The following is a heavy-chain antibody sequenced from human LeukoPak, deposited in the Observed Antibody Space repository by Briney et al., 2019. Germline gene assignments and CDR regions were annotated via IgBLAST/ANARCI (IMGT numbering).Heavy chain of an antibody. CDR2: LYNTGST. CDR1: GGSISRYY. CDR3: ARGVTSPLDAFDI. D-gene: IGHD1-26*01. V-gene: IGHV4-59*01. Sequence: SETLSLTCTVSGGSISRYYWIWMRQPPGKGLEWIGYLYNTGSTNYNPSLKSRLTISVDMSKNQLSLKLSSVTAADTAVYYCARGVTSPLDAFDIWGQGTMVTVSS. J-gene: IGHJ3*02.